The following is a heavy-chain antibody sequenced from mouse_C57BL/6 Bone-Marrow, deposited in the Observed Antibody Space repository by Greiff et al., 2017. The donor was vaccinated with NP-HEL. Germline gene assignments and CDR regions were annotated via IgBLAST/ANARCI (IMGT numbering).Heavy chain of an antibody. CDR3: ARGGYGSTDAY. CDR1: GYSFTRYW. CDR2: IYPSDSET. Sequence: QVQLQQPGAELVRPGSSVKLSCKASGYSFTRYWMDWVRQRLGQGLEWIGNIYPSDSETNYNQKFKDKATLTVDKSSSTDYMQISSLTSEDSAVYYCARGGYGSTDAYWGQGKMVTVSA. D-gene: IGHD1-1*01. V-gene: IGHV1-61*01. J-gene: IGHJ3*01.